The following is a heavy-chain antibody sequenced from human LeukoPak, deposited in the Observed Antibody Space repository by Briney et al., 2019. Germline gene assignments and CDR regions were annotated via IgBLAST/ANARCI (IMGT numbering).Heavy chain of an antibody. D-gene: IGHD2-2*01. CDR2: INHSGST. V-gene: IGHV4-34*01. CDR1: GGSFSGYY. Sequence: SETLSLTCAVYGGSFSGYYWSWIRQPPGKGLEWIGEINHSGSTNYNPSLKSRVTISVDTSKNQFSLKLSSVTAADTAVYYCARGRENATEVFVVVPAEFDCWGQGTLVTVSS. J-gene: IGHJ4*02. CDR3: ARGRENATEVFVVVPAEFDC.